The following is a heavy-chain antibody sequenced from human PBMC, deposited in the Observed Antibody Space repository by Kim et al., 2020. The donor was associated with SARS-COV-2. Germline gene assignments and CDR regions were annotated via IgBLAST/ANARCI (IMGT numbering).Heavy chain of an antibody. CDR3: ARHYNWFDP. J-gene: IGHJ5*02. CDR2: IYGTGIT. V-gene: IGHV4-39*01. CDR1: GDSIRGTYY. Sequence: SETLSLTCTVSGDSIRGTYYWAWIRQPPGKGLEWIGTIYGTGITYFNPSLKSRVTMSVDTFKNQFSLNLSSVTAADTAVYYCARHYNWFDPWGQGTLVTVSS.